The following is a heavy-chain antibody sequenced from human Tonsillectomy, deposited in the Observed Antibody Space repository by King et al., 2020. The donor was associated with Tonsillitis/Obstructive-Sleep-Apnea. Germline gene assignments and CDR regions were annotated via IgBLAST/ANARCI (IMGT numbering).Heavy chain of an antibody. D-gene: IGHD2-2*02. V-gene: IGHV4-34*01. CDR3: ATTPSYCSSTSCYTPPFDY. J-gene: IGHJ4*02. CDR2: INHSGST. CDR1: GGSFSGYY. Sequence: VQLQQWGAGLLKPSETLSLTCAVYGGSFSGYYWSWIRQPPGKGLEWIGEINHSGSTNYNPSLKSRVTLSVDTSKNQFSLKLSSVTAADTAVYYCATTPSYCSSTSCYTPPFDYWGQGTLVTVSS.